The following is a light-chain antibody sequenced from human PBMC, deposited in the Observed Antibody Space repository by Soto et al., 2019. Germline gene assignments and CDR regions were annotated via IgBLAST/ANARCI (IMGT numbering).Light chain of an antibody. CDR3: SSYAGGSNLL. J-gene: IGLJ2*01. Sequence: QSALTQPPSASGSPGQSVTISCTGTSSDVGGYNYVSWYQQHPGKAPQLRIYEVSRRPSGVPDRFSGSKSGNTASLTVSGLQAEDEADYYCSSYAGGSNLLFGGGTKLTVL. V-gene: IGLV2-8*01. CDR1: SSDVGGYNY. CDR2: EVS.